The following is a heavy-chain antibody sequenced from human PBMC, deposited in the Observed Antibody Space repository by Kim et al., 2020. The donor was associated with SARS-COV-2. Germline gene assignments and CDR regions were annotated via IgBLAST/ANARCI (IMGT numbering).Heavy chain of an antibody. CDR1: GFTFSSYS. CDR2: ISSSSSPI. Sequence: GGSLRLSCAASGFTFSSYSMNWVRQAPGKGLEWVSYISSSSSPIYYADSVKGRFTISRDNAKNSLYLQMNSLRAEDTAVYYCARDATGWFDPWGQGTLVTVSS. J-gene: IGHJ5*02. CDR3: ARDATGWFDP. V-gene: IGHV3-48*04. D-gene: IGHD3-10*01.